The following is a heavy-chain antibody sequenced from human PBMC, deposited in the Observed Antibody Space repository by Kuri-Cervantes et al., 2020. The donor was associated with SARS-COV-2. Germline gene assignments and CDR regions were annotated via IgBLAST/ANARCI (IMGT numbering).Heavy chain of an antibody. J-gene: IGHJ3*02. V-gene: IGHV3-48*03. CDR3: ARAHSGYAFDI. Sequence: LSLTCAASGFTFSSYEMNWVRQAPGKGLEWVSYISSSGSTIYYADSVKGRFTISRDNAKNSLYLQMNSLRAEDTAVYYCARAHSGYAFDIWGQGTMVTVSS. D-gene: IGHD6-13*01. CDR1: GFTFSSYE. CDR2: ISSSGSTI.